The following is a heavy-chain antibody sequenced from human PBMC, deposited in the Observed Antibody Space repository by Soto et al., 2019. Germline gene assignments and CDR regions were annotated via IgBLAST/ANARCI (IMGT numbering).Heavy chain of an antibody. D-gene: IGHD5-12*01. CDR3: VKSRGGNNFVFVV. J-gene: IGHJ4*02. CDR1: GFTFSSYA. Sequence: LRLSCSASGFTFSSYAMHWVRQAPGKGLEYVSGVRGNGDPPFYADSVKGRFTISRDNSKNTLYLQMSSLSADDTAVYYCVKSRGGNNFVFVVWGQGALVTVSS. CDR2: VRGNGDPP. V-gene: IGHV3-64D*06.